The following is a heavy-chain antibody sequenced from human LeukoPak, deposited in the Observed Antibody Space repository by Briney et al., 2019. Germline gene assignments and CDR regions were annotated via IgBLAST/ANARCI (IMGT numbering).Heavy chain of an antibody. Sequence: SGPTLVNPTQTLTLTCSFSGFSLTTSKEGVGWIRQPPGKALEWLALIYWNDDTRYSPSLQSRLIITKDTSKDQVVLRMTNMDPVDTATYYCAHIMAPSYDFWSGFVPDNSFDIWGQGTMVTVS. CDR2: IYWNDDT. CDR1: GFSLTTSKEG. D-gene: IGHD3-3*01. J-gene: IGHJ3*02. CDR3: AHIMAPSYDFWSGFVPDNSFDI. V-gene: IGHV2-5*01.